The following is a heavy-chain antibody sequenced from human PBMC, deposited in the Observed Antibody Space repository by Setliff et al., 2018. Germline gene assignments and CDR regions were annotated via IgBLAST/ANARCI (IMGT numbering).Heavy chain of an antibody. D-gene: IGHD3-16*01. CDR3: VRVRVVQGYYEFDS. CDR2: IYFNGNT. V-gene: IGHV4-39*07. CDR1: GGSISTSNYH. Sequence: SETLSLTCNVSGGSISTSNYHWGWVRQPPGKGLEWIANIYFNGNTVKQPYLKSRVSISIDTSKNHFSLGLSSVIAADTATYYCVRVRVVQGYYEFDSWGQGALVTGSS. J-gene: IGHJ4*02.